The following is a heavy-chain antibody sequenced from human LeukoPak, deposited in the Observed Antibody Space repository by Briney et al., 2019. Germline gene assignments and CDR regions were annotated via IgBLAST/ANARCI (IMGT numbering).Heavy chain of an antibody. Sequence: HPGGSLRLSCAASGFTFSSYAMHWVRQAPGKGLEWVAVISYDGSNKYYADSVKGRFTISRDNSKNTLYLQMNSLRAEDTAVYYCARVRYSSSWYSKIFDYWGQGTLVTVSS. J-gene: IGHJ4*02. V-gene: IGHV3-30-3*01. D-gene: IGHD6-13*01. CDR3: ARVRYSSSWYSKIFDY. CDR1: GFTFSSYA. CDR2: ISYDGSNK.